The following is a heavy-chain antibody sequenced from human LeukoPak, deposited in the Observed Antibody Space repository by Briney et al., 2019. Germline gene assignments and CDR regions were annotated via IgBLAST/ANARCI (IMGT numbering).Heavy chain of an antibody. CDR3: ARDAEIWGSYRLPL. D-gene: IGHD3-16*02. CDR1: GSSISSGDYY. CDR2: IYYSGST. V-gene: IGHV4-30-4*01. Sequence: SETLSLTCTVSGSSISSGDYYWSWIRQPPGKGLEWIGYIYYSGSTYYNPSLKSRVTISVDTSKNQFSLKLSSVTAADTAVYYCARDAEIWGSYRLPLWGQGTLVTVSS. J-gene: IGHJ4*02.